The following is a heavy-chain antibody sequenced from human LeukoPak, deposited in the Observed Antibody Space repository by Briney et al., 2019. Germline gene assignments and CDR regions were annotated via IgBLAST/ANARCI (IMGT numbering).Heavy chain of an antibody. CDR2: ISSYNDDI. D-gene: IGHD1-26*01. CDR1: GYSFTTYG. CDR3: ARGWELDC. Sequence: VSVEVSCKPSGYSFTTYGISWVRQAPGQGLEWMGWISSYNDDIDFEQKFQGRVTMTTDTSTSTAYMELRSLRSDDAAVYYCARGWELDCWGQGTLVTVSS. V-gene: IGHV1-18*01. J-gene: IGHJ4*02.